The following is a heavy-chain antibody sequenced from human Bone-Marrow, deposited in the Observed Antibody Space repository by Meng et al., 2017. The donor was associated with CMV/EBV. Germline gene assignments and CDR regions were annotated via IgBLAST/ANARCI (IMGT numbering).Heavy chain of an antibody. CDR3: ARDGGAYYDSSGYSYYYYGMDV. D-gene: IGHD3-22*01. V-gene: IGHV1-18*01. J-gene: IGHJ6*02. CDR2: ISAYNGNT. CDR1: GGTFSSYA. Sequence: ASVKVSCKASGGTFSSYAISWVRQAPGQGLEWMGWISAYNGNTNYAQKVQGRVTMTTDTSPSTAYMELRSLRSDDTAVYYWARDGGAYYDSSGYSYYYYGMDVWGQGTTVTVSS.